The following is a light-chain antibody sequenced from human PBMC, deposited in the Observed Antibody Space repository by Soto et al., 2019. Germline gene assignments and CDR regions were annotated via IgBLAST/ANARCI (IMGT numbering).Light chain of an antibody. Sequence: EIVLTQSPGTLSLSPGERATLSCRASQSVSSSYLAWYQQKPGQTPRLLIYGASSKATGIPDRFSGSGSGTDFTLTISRPEPEDFAVYYCQQFGNSPYSFGQGTKLDIK. V-gene: IGKV3-20*01. CDR2: GAS. CDR1: QSVSSSY. J-gene: IGKJ2*01. CDR3: QQFGNSPYS.